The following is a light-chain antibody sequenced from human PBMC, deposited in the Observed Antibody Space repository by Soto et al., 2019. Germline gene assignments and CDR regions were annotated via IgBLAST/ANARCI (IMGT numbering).Light chain of an antibody. V-gene: IGKV3-15*01. CDR3: QQYNRWPLT. CDR2: DSS. CDR1: QSVSSN. Sequence: EIVMTQSPASLSVSPGERATLSCRASQSVSSNLAWYLQKPGQVPRLLIYDSSTRATGVPARFSGSGSGTEFTLTISSLQSEDFAVYYCQQYNRWPLTFGQGTMEEIK. J-gene: IGKJ1*01.